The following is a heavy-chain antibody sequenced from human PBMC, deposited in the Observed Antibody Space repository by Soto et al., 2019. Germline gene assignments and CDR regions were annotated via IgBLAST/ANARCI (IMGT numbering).Heavy chain of an antibody. CDR2: ISGSGVST. V-gene: IGHV3-23*01. J-gene: IGHJ4*02. CDR1: GFTFSSNA. D-gene: IGHD3-22*01. Sequence: PGGSLRLSCAASGFTFSSNAMSWVRQAPGKGLEWVSAISGSGVSTYYADSVKGRFTISRDNSKNTLYLQMNSLRAEDTAVYYCAKSHGMYYYDSSGYYHYDYWGQGTLVTVSS. CDR3: AKSHGMYYYDSSGYYHYDY.